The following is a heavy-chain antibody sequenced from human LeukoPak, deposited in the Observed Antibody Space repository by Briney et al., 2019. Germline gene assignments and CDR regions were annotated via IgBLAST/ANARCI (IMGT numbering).Heavy chain of an antibody. V-gene: IGHV1-46*01. D-gene: IGHD2-8*02. Sequence: ASVKVSCKASGYTFTSYYMHWVRQTPGQGLEWMGIINPSGGSTSYAQKFQGRVTMTRDMSTSTVYMELSSLRSEDTAVYYCARGIWTSHTVGYYFDHWGQGTLVTVSS. CDR3: ARGIWTSHTVGYYFDH. CDR2: INPSGGST. CDR1: GYTFTSYY. J-gene: IGHJ4*02.